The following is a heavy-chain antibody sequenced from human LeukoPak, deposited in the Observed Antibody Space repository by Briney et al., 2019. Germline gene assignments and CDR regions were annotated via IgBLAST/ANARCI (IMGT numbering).Heavy chain of an antibody. V-gene: IGHV1-2*06. CDR2: VNPNSGGK. D-gene: IGHD6-19*01. CDR1: GYSLTGYY. Sequence: ASVKVSCKASGYSLTGYYMHWVRQAPGQGLEWMARVNPNSGGKNSEQKFQGRVTMTRDTSISTAYMELSRLRSDDTAVYYCARDGEGYSSGWYLGYYYYYYMDVWGKGTTGIVSS. J-gene: IGHJ6*03. CDR3: ARDGEGYSSGWYLGYYYYYYMDV.